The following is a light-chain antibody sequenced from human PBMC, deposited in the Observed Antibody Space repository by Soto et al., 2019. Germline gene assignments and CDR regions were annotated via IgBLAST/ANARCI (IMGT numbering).Light chain of an antibody. V-gene: IGKV1-5*01. Sequence: DIQMTQSPSTLSASVGDRVTITCRASQSISTWLAWYQQKPGKVPKLLIHDASTLESGVPSRFSGSGSGTEFTLTISSLQPDDFATYYCQQYNSYWMFGQGTKVEIK. CDR1: QSISTW. CDR2: DAS. CDR3: QQYNSYWM. J-gene: IGKJ1*01.